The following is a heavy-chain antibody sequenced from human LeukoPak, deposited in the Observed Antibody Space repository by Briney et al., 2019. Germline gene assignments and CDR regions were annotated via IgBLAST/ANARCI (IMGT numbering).Heavy chain of an antibody. CDR3: ARAGEIRFFDWRTHY. D-gene: IGHD3-9*01. CDR2: NSCSSSST. J-gene: IGHJ4*02. CDR1: GFTFSTFG. Sequence: HSGGSLRLSCSASGFTFSTFGMRWVRQAPGKGLEWVSDNSCSSSSTYYADSVKGRFTISRDNSQNTLYLQMNSLRAEDTAIYYCARAGEIRFFDWRTHYWGQGTLVTV. V-gene: IGHV3-23*01.